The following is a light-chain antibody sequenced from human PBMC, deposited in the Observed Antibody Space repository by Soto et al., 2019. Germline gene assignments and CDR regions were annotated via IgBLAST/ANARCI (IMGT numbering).Light chain of an antibody. CDR1: SSDVGGYNY. CDR2: EVS. J-gene: IGLJ1*01. V-gene: IGLV2-8*01. Sequence: QSALTQPPSASGSPGQSVTISCTGTSSDVGGYNYVSWYQQHPGKAPKLMIYEVSKRPSGVPDRFSGSKSGNTASLTVSGLQAEDEADYYGSSYAGSNNLGVFGTGTKLTVL. CDR3: SSYAGSNNLGV.